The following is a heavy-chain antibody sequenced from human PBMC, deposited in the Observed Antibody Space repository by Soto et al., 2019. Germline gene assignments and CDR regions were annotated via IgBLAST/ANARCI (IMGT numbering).Heavy chain of an antibody. CDR2: IWYDGSNK. Sequence: GGSLRLSCAASGFTFSSYGMHWVRQAPGKGLEWVAVIWYDGSNKYYADSVKGRFTISRDNSKNTLYLQMNSLRAEDTAVYYWARARTVVVVAAIDHWGQGTLVTVSS. V-gene: IGHV3-33*01. D-gene: IGHD2-15*01. CDR3: ARARTVVVVAAIDH. J-gene: IGHJ4*02. CDR1: GFTFSSYG.